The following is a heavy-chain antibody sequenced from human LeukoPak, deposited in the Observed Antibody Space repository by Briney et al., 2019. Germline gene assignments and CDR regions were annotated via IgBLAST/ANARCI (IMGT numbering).Heavy chain of an antibody. Sequence: GGSLRLSCAASGFTFSSYWMHWVRQAPGKGLVWVSRINSDGSSTSYADSVKGRFTISRDNAKNTLYLQMNSRRAEDTAVYYCARDPGSGSNRFDPWGQGTLVTVSS. D-gene: IGHD3-10*01. CDR2: INSDGSST. CDR3: ARDPGSGSNRFDP. CDR1: GFTFSSYW. V-gene: IGHV3-74*01. J-gene: IGHJ5*02.